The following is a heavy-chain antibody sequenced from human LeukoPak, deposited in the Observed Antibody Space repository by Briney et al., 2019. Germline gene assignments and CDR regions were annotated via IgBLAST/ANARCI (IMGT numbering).Heavy chain of an antibody. CDR2: IRSSGTT. CDR3: TRDRFYVWFDP. CDR1: GFTFGTLT. Sequence: GGSLRLSCTTSGFTFGTLTMHWFRPAPGQGLQWIGFIRSSGTTQYAASVKGRFTISRDDSKSIAYLQMNSLKTEDTAVYYCTRDRFYVWFDPWSQGTLVTVSS. D-gene: IGHD3-16*01. V-gene: IGHV3-49*03. J-gene: IGHJ5*02.